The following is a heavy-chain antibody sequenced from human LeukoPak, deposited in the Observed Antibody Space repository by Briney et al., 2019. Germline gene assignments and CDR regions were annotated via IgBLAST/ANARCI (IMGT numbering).Heavy chain of an antibody. D-gene: IGHD2-2*01. CDR3: ARDTFQPGLIDS. CDR1: RFAFSRYA. V-gene: IGHV3-21*05. CDR2: INTDSSDI. J-gene: IGHJ4*02. Sequence: GGSLRLSCAASRFAFSRYAMNWVRQAPGKGLEWVSYINTDSSDIHYADSVKGRFTISRDNARNTLYLQLSSLRARDSGVYYCARDTFQPGLIDSWGQGTLVTVSP.